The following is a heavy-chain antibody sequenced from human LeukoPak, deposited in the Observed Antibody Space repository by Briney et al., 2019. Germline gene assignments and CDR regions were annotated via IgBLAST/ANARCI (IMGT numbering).Heavy chain of an antibody. CDR1: GGTFIMFS. Sequence: GASVKVSCKASGGTFIMFSISRLRQAPGQGPEWMGGIIPIFGTPTYAQKFQDRVTLTADKSTSTVYMELSRLRSDDTAVYYCACGFSGSYDYFDYWGQGTLVTVSS. V-gene: IGHV1-69*06. J-gene: IGHJ4*02. CDR2: IIPIFGTP. CDR3: ACGFSGSYDYFDY. D-gene: IGHD1-26*01.